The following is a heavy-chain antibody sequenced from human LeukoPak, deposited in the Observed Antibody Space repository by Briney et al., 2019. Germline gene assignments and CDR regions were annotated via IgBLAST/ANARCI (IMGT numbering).Heavy chain of an antibody. CDR3: ARGSCSSTSCYTRGPDY. Sequence: SETLSLTCAVYGGSFSGYYWSWIRQPPGKGLEWIGEINHSGSTNYNPSLKSRVTISVDTSKNQFSLKLSSVTAADTAVYYCARGSCSSTSCYTRGPDYWGQGTLVTVSS. D-gene: IGHD2-2*02. J-gene: IGHJ4*02. V-gene: IGHV4-34*01. CDR2: INHSGST. CDR1: GGSFSGYY.